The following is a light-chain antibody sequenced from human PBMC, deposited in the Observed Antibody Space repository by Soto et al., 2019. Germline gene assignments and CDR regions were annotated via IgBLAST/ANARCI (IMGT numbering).Light chain of an antibody. V-gene: IGLV2-14*03. Sequence: QSALTQPASVSGSPGQPITIPCTGTSSDVGGYNSVSWYQHYPGKAPKLLIYDVINRPSGVSSRFSGSKSGNTASLTISGLQADDEGDYYCSSYTSMSTSYVLFGGGTKLTVL. CDR3: SSYTSMSTSYVL. J-gene: IGLJ2*01. CDR2: DVI. CDR1: SSDVGGYNS.